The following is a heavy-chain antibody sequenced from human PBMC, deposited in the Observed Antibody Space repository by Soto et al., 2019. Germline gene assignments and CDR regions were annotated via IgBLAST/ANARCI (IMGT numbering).Heavy chain of an antibody. Sequence: ASVKVSCKSSGYTFTSYGISWVRQAPGQGLEWMGWISAYNGNTNYAQKLQGRVTMTTDTSTSTAYMELRSLRSDDTAVYYCARDWELRYYYYGMDVWGQGTTVTFSS. J-gene: IGHJ6*02. CDR2: ISAYNGNT. V-gene: IGHV1-18*04. D-gene: IGHD1-26*01. CDR1: GYTFTSYG. CDR3: ARDWELRYYYYGMDV.